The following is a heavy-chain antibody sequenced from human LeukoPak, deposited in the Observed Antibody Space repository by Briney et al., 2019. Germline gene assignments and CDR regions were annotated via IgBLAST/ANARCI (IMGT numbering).Heavy chain of an antibody. CDR2: LSGSGGNT. CDR1: GFTFSNYA. J-gene: IGHJ4*02. Sequence: PGGSLRLSCAASGFTFSNYAMAWVRQAPGKGLEWVPGLSGSGGNTFYAVSVKGRFTISRDNPKNTLYLQMNSLRAEDTAVYYCATEKGDSPDYWGQGTLVTVSS. CDR3: ATEKGDSPDY. V-gene: IGHV3-23*01. D-gene: IGHD3-16*01.